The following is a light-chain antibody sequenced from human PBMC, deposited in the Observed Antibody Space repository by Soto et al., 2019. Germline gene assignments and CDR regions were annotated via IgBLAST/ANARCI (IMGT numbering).Light chain of an antibody. V-gene: IGLV1-44*01. CDR1: SSNIGSNT. CDR3: AAWDDSLNGRV. CDR2: SNN. Sequence: QSVLTQRPSASGTPGQRVTISCSGSSSNIGSNTVNWYQQLPGTAPKLLIYSNNQRPSGVPDRFSGSKSGTSASLAISGLQSEDEADYYCAAWDDSLNGRVFGTGTKLTVL. J-gene: IGLJ1*01.